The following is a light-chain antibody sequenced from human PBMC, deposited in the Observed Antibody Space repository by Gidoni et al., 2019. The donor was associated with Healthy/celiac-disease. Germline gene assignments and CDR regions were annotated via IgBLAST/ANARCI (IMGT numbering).Light chain of an antibody. CDR3: SSYTSSSTVV. Sequence: QSALTQPASVSGSPGQSITIPCTGTSSDVGGYNYVSWYQQHPGKAPKLMIYEVSNRPSGVSNRFSGSKSGNTASLTISGLQAEDEADYYCSSYTSSSTVVFGGGTKLTFL. CDR2: EVS. CDR1: SSDVGGYNY. V-gene: IGLV2-14*01. J-gene: IGLJ2*01.